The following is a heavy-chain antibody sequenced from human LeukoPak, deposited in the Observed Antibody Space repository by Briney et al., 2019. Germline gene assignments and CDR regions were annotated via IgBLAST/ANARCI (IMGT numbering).Heavy chain of an antibody. J-gene: IGHJ6*03. CDR1: GGSISNKY. V-gene: IGHV4-59*08. Sequence: SETLSLTCTVSGGSISNKYWSWIRQPPGKGLEWIGSIYHSGSTYYNPSLKSRVAISVGTSKNQFSLKLSSVTAADTAVYYCASPGCSGGSCTDYMDVWGKGTTVTVSS. CDR2: IYHSGST. CDR3: ASPGCSGGSCTDYMDV. D-gene: IGHD2-15*01.